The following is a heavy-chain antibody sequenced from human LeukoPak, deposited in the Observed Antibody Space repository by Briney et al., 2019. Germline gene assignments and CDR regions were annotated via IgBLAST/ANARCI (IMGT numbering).Heavy chain of an antibody. V-gene: IGHV3-33*01. CDR1: GFTFSTYG. Sequence: GRSLRLSCAASGFTFSTYGMLWVRQAPGKRLEWVAVTWYDGSYKYYGDSVKGRFTISRDNSKNTLYLQMNSLRAEDTAVYYCARDLWGGAFDIWGQGTMVTVSS. J-gene: IGHJ3*02. CDR2: TWYDGSYK. D-gene: IGHD2-21*01. CDR3: ARDLWGGAFDI.